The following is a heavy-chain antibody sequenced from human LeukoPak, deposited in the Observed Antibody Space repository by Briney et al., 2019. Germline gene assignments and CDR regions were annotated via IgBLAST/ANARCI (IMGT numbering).Heavy chain of an antibody. V-gene: IGHV3-15*01. J-gene: IGHJ4*02. CDR3: ITAWEFSSGFGDY. D-gene: IGHD6-19*01. Sequence: PGGSLRLSCAASGFTFSNAWMIWVRQAPGKGLEWVGRIKSKIDGGTTDYAAPVKGRFTISRDDSKNTLYLQMNSLKTEDTAVYYCITAWEFSSGFGDYWGRGTQVTVSS. CDR2: IKSKIDGGTT. CDR1: GFTFSNAW.